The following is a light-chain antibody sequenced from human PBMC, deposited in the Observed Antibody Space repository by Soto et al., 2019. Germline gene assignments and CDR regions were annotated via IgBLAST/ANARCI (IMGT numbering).Light chain of an antibody. J-gene: IGKJ1*01. CDR1: QSLSSN. CDR2: GAS. V-gene: IGKV3-20*01. Sequence: ESVLTHSPGTLSLSPCERATLSCRASQSLSSNLAWYQQKPGQAPRLLIYGASTRATDIPDRFSGSGSGTDFTLTISRLEPEDFAVYYCQQYCSSPWTFGQGTKVDI. CDR3: QQYCSSPWT.